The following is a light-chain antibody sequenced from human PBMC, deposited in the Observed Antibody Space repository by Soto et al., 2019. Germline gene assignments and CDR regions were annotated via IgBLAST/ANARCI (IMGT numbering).Light chain of an antibody. CDR2: VQSDGRH. J-gene: IGLJ3*02. Sequence: QSVLTQSPSASASLGASVKLTCTLSSGHSSNAIAWHQQQPEKGPRFLMKVQSDGRHTKGDGVSDRFSGSSSGADRYLIISSLQSEDEADYYCQTWGTGIRVFGGGTKLTVL. CDR1: SGHSSNA. CDR3: QTWGTGIRV. V-gene: IGLV4-69*01.